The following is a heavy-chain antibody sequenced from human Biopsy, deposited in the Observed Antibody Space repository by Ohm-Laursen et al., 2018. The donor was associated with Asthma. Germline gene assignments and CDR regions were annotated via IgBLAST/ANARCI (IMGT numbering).Heavy chain of an antibody. V-gene: IGHV4-31*03. CDR2: IYYSGST. Sequence: SETLSLTCTVSGASISSGIYYWSWIRQHPGKGLEWIGYIYYSGSTYYNPSLKSRVTISVDTSKNQFHLKLTSVTAADTALYYCATASPFSIVYWGQGTLVTVSS. J-gene: IGHJ4*02. CDR1: GASISSGIYY. CDR3: ATASPFSIVY. D-gene: IGHD3-16*02.